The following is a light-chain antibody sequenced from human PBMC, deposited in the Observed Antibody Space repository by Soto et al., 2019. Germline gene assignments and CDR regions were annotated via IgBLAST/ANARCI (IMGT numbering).Light chain of an antibody. J-gene: IGLJ2*01. V-gene: IGLV2-14*01. CDR1: SSDVGGYNY. CDR2: DVS. CDR3: SSYTGSLRLE. Sequence: QSVLTQPASVSGSPGQSITISCTGTSSDVGGYNYVSWYQQHPGKAPQLMIFDVSNRPSGVSNRFSGSKSGDTASLTISGLQAEDEADYYCSSYTGSLRLEFGGGTKLTVL.